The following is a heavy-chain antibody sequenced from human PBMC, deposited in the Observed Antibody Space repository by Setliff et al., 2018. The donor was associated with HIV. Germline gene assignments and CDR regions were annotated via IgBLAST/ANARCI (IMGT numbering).Heavy chain of an antibody. CDR1: GFTFSNYA. J-gene: IGHJ6*02. V-gene: IGHV3-48*01. CDR3: ARDYLYYNLYNGSPVYGMDV. Sequence: LRLSCAASGFTFSNYAMSWVRQAPGEGLEWVSYISSSRSTIYYADSVKGRFTISRDNAKNSVYLQMNGPRVEDTAVYYCARDYLYYNLYNGSPVYGMDVWGQGTTVTVSS. CDR2: ISSSRSTI. D-gene: IGHD3-3*01.